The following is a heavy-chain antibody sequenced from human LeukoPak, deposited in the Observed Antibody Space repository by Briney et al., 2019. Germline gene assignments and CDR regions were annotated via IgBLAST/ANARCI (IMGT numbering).Heavy chain of an antibody. D-gene: IGHD3-22*01. CDR3: ASDYYDSSGYQSGPHRSFDY. CDR2: INHSGSI. CDR1: GGSFSGYY. V-gene: IGHV4-34*01. Sequence: PSETLSLTCAVYGGSFSGYYWSWIRQPPGKGLEWIGEINHSGSINYNPSLKSRVTISVDTSKNQFSLKLSSVTAADTAVYYCASDYYDSSGYQSGPHRSFDYWGQGTLVTVSS. J-gene: IGHJ4*02.